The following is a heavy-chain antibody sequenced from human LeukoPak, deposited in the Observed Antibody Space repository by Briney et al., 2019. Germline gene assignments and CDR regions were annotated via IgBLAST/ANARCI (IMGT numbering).Heavy chain of an antibody. V-gene: IGHV5-51*01. CDR3: ARPANGTVSGLWYFDL. Sequence: RGESLKISCKGSGYIFSTYYIAWVRQMPGKGLEWMGTIYPSDSVARYSPSFQGQVTVSADKSLNTAHLQWSSLKASDGAMYYCARPANGTVSGLWYFDLWGRGTLVTVSS. CDR2: IYPSDSVA. CDR1: GYIFSTYY. D-gene: IGHD4-17*01. J-gene: IGHJ2*01.